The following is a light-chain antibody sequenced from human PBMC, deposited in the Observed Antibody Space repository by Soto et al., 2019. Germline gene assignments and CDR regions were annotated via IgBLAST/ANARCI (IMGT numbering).Light chain of an antibody. J-gene: IGLJ2*01. V-gene: IGLV1-44*01. CDR1: SSNIGSNP. CDR2: SNN. CDR3: AAWDDSLNGVI. Sequence: QSVLTQPPSASGTPGQRVTSSCSGSSSNIGSNPVNWYQHLPGTAPNLLIYSNNHRPSGVPDRFSGSNSGTSASLAISGLQSGDEADYYCAAWDDSLNGVIFGGGTKLTVL.